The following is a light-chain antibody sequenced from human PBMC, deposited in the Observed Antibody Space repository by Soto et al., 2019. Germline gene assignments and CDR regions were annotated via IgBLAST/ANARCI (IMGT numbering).Light chain of an antibody. CDR1: SSDVGGYNY. J-gene: IGLJ3*02. V-gene: IGLV2-14*01. CDR3: SSYRSSSTWV. CDR2: EVS. Sequence: QSVLTQPASVSGSPGQSITISCSGTSSDVGGYNYVSWYQQHPGKAPKLMVYEVSNRPSGVSNRFSGSKSGNTASLTISGLQAEDEGDYFCSSYRSSSTWVFGGRTQLTVL.